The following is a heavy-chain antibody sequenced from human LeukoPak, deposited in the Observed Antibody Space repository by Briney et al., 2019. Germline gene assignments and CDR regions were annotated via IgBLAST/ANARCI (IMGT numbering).Heavy chain of an antibody. J-gene: IGHJ4*02. CDR3: AKGLRGVVINFDY. CDR2: ISSSGRTM. V-gene: IGHV3-48*03. Sequence: PGGSLRLSCEASGFIFSSYEMNWVRQAPGKGLEWVSFISSSGRTMYYADSMKGRFTVFRDNAKNSVYLQMNSLRVEDTAVYYCAKGLRGVVINFDYWGQGTLVTVSS. D-gene: IGHD3-22*01. CDR1: GFIFSSYE.